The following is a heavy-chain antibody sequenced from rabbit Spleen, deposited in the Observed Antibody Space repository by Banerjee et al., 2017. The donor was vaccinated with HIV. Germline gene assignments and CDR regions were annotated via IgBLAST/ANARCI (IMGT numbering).Heavy chain of an antibody. J-gene: IGHJ6*01. D-gene: IGHD1-1*01. CDR2: IDSGSSGFT. Sequence: QSLEESGGDLVKPGASLTLTCTASGVSFSISSYMCWVRQAPGKGLEWIACIDSGSSGFTYYATWAKGRFTISKTSSTTVTLQMTRLTAADTATYFCARDTSSSFSSYGMDLWARAPWSPS. CDR1: GVSFSISSY. V-gene: IGHV1S40*01. CDR3: ARDTSSSFSSYGMDL.